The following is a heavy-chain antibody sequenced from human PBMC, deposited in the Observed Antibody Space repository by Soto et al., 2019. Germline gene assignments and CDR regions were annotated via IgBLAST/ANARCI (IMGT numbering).Heavy chain of an antibody. CDR3: ARVPSRYYYYGMDV. CDR2: IIPIFGTA. J-gene: IGHJ6*02. V-gene: IGHV1-69*13. Sequence: GASVKVSCKASGGTFSSYAISWVRQAPGQGLEWMGGIIPIFGTANYAQKFQGRVTITADESTSTAYMELSSLRSEDTAVYYCARVPSRYYYYGMDVWGQGTTVTVSS. CDR1: GGTFSSYA. D-gene: IGHD6-6*01.